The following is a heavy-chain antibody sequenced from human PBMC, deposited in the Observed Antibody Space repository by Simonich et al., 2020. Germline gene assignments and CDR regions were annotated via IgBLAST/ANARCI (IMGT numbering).Heavy chain of an antibody. D-gene: IGHD1-1*01. CDR2: NSAFNGNT. CDR1: GYTFTSYG. Sequence: VQLVQSGAEVKKPGASVKVSCKASGYTFTSYGFSLVRQAPGQGLEWMGWNSAFNGNTNDAQQRQGRVNMTTDTSTSTAYMGLRSLRSDDTAVYYCARSTTGTTAFDIWGQGTMVTVSS. V-gene: IGHV1-18*01. J-gene: IGHJ3*02. CDR3: ARSTTGTTAFDI.